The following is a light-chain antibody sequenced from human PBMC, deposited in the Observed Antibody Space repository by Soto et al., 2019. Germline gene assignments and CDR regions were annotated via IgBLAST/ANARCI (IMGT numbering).Light chain of an antibody. CDR3: QHLNSYPIT. V-gene: IGKV1-9*01. CDR2: VAS. J-gene: IGKJ5*01. CDR1: QGISSY. Sequence: DIQLNQSPSFLSASVGDRVTITCRASQGISSYLAWYQQKPGKAPKLLIYVASTLQSGVPSRFSGSGSGTEFTLTISSLQPEDFATYYCQHLNSYPITFGQGTRLEIK.